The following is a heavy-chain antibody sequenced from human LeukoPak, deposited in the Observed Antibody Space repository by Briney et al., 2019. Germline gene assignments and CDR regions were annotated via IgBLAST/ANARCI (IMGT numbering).Heavy chain of an antibody. CDR1: GFTFSDYY. D-gene: IGHD4-11*01. J-gene: IGHJ4*02. Sequence: PGGSLRLSCAASGFTFSDYYMSWIRQAPGKGLEWVSYISSSGSTIYYADSVKGRFTISRDNAKNSLYLQMNSLRAEDTALYYCARGRKIYSNSVFDYWGQGTLVTVSS. V-gene: IGHV3-11*01. CDR2: ISSSGSTI. CDR3: ARGRKIYSNSVFDY.